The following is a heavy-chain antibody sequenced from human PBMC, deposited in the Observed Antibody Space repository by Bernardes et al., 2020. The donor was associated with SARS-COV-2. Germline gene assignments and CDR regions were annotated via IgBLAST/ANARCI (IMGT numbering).Heavy chain of an antibody. D-gene: IGHD4-17*01. CDR2: ISYDGSNK. J-gene: IGHJ4*02. CDR1: GFTFSSYG. Sequence: GGSLRLSCAASGFTFSSYGMHWVRQAPGKGLEWVAVISYDGSNKYYADSVKGRFTISRDDSKNTVYLQMNSLRAEDTAVYYCARDDYGGNSYLDFWGQGTLVTVSS. V-gene: IGHV3-30*03. CDR3: ARDDYGGNSYLDF.